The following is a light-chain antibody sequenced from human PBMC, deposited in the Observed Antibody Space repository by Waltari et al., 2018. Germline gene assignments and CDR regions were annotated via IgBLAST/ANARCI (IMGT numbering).Light chain of an antibody. V-gene: IGLV2-14*03. CDR3: SSQSSDNVVL. J-gene: IGLJ2*01. Sequence: QSALTQPASVSGSPGQSIPISCTGTSSAVGGYNSVSWYQDHPGQAPNVIIYDVSDRPSGISERFSGSKSGNTASLTISGLQAEDEADYYCSSQSSDNVVLFGGGTKLTVL. CDR2: DVS. CDR1: SSAVGGYNS.